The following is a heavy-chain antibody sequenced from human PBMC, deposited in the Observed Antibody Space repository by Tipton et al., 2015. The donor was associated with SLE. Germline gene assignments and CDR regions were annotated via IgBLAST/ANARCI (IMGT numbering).Heavy chain of an antibody. CDR2: IYHSGST. CDR3: ARVKYSSGWIDY. CDR1: GGSISNSNW. V-gene: IGHV4-4*02. Sequence: TLSLTCSVSGGSISNSNWWSWVRQPPGKGLEWIGEIYHSGSTNYNPSLKSRVTISVDKSNNQFSLEVSSVTAADTAVYYCARVKYSSGWIDYWGQGTLVTVSS. D-gene: IGHD6-19*01. J-gene: IGHJ4*02.